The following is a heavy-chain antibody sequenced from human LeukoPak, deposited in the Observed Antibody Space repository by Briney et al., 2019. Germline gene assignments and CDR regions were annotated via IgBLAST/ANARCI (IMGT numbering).Heavy chain of an antibody. V-gene: IGHV4-39*01. CDR1: GGSISSSSYY. CDR3: ARQGIAVAGTGFDY. J-gene: IGHJ4*02. D-gene: IGHD6-19*01. CDR2: IYYSGST. Sequence: NPSETLSLTCTVSGGSISSSSYYWGWIRQPPGKGLEWIGSIYYSGSTYYNPSLKSRVTISVDTTKNQFSLKLSSVTAAATAVYYCARQGIAVAGTGFDYWGQGTLVTVSS.